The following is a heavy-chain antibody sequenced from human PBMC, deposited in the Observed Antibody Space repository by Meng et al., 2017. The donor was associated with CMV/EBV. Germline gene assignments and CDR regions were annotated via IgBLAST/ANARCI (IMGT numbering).Heavy chain of an antibody. Sequence: YYWSWIRQHPGKGLEWIGYIYYSGSTYYNPSLKSRVTISVDTSKNQFSLKLSSVTAADTAVYYCARDPLLSLGYDSSGYYGFPNWFDPWGQGTLVTVSS. CDR1: YY. CDR2: IYYSGST. V-gene: IGHV4-31*02. J-gene: IGHJ5*02. D-gene: IGHD3-22*01. CDR3: ARDPLLSLGYDSSGYYGFPNWFDP.